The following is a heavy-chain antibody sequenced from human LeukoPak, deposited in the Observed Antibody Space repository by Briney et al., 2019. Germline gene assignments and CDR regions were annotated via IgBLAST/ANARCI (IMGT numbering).Heavy chain of an antibody. CDR3: AITQGNYGYYFDY. CDR1: GGSIRSSYY. Sequence: SETLSLICSVSGGSIRSSYYGGWIRQPPGKGLEWIGSIYYSGSTSYKPSLKSRVTISADKSKNQFSLELRSVTAADTAVYYCAITQGNYGYYFDYWGQGTLVTVSS. V-gene: IGHV4-39*07. J-gene: IGHJ4*02. D-gene: IGHD4-11*01. CDR2: IYYSGST.